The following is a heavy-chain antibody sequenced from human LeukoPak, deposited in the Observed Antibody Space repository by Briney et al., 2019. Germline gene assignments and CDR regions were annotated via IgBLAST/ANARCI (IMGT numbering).Heavy chain of an antibody. J-gene: IGHJ4*02. CDR3: ARGRYSDYPPFDF. Sequence: SETLSLTCTVSGGSVSSASYYWNWIRQPPGKGLECIGYMFYSGTTNYNPSLKSRLTISIDTSKNQISLKLSSVSAADTAVYYCARGRYSDYPPFDFWGQGTLVTVSS. V-gene: IGHV4-61*01. CDR2: MFYSGTT. CDR1: GGSVSSASYY. D-gene: IGHD4-11*01.